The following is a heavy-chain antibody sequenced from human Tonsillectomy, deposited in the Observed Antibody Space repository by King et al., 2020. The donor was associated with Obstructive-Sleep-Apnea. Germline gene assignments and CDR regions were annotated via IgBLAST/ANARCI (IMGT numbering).Heavy chain of an antibody. CDR2: ISAYNGNT. CDR3: ARDYSTDGDYVERGY. CDR1: GYTFTSYG. V-gene: IGHV1-18*01. J-gene: IGHJ4*02. Sequence: VQLVESGAEVKKPGASVKVSCKASGYTFTSYGISWVRQAPGQGLEWMGWISAYNGNTKYAQKLQGRVTMTTDTSTSTAYMELRRLRSDDTAGYYCARDYSTDGDYVERGYWGQGNLVTVSS. D-gene: IGHD4-17*01.